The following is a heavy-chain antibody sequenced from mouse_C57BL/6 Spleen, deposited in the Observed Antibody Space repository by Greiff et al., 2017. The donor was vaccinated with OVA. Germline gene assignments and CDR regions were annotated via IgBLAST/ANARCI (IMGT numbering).Heavy chain of an antibody. V-gene: IGHV14-1*01. CDR1: GFNFKDYY. CDR2: IDPEDGDT. CDR3: TTDLLLG. Sequence: VQLKQSGAELVRPGASVKLSCTASGFNFKDYYMHWVKQRPEQGLEWIGRIDPEDGDTEYAPKFQGKATTTADTSSNTAYLQLSSLTSEDTAVYYCTTDLLLGWGKGTTVTVSA. D-gene: IGHD1-1*01. J-gene: IGHJ1*03.